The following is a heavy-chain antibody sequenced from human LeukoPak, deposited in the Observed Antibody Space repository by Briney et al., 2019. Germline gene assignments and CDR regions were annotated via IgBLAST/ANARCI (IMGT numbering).Heavy chain of an antibody. CDR3: ARGSRLVRGVHNWFDP. Sequence: PSETLSLTCAVYGGSFSDYYWSWIRQPPGKGLEWIGEINHSGSTNYNPSLKSRVTISVDTSKNQFSLKLSSVTAADTAVYYCARGSRLVRGVHNWFDPWGQGTLVTVSS. CDR1: GGSFSDYY. CDR2: INHSGST. J-gene: IGHJ5*02. D-gene: IGHD3-10*01. V-gene: IGHV4-34*01.